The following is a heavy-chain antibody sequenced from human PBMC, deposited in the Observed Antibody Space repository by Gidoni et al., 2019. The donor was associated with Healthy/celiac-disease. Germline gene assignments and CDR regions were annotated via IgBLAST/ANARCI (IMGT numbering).Heavy chain of an antibody. CDR3: ARLPDYGGNCPYYYYYGMDV. CDR1: GYSFTSYW. CDR2: IYPGDSDT. Sequence: EVQLVQSGAEVQKPGAALKISCKGSGYSFTSYWIGWVRQMPGKGLVWMGIIYPGDSDTRYSPSFQGQVTISADKSISTAYLQWSSLKASDTAMYYCARLPDYGGNCPYYYYYGMDVWGQGTTVTVSS. J-gene: IGHJ6*02. D-gene: IGHD4-17*01. V-gene: IGHV5-51*01.